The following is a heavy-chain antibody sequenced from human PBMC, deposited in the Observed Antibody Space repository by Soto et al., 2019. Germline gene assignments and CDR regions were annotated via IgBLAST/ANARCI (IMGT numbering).Heavy chain of an antibody. V-gene: IGHV1-69*06. CDR3: ARVGLGYCSDGSCFEGWFDP. D-gene: IGHD2-15*01. CDR2: IIPIFGTA. Sequence: SVKVSCKASGGTFSSYAISWVRQAPGQGLEWMGGIIPIFGTANYAQKFQGRVTITADKSTSTAYMELSSLRSEDTAVYYCARVGLGYCSDGSCFEGWFDPWGQGTLVTVSS. CDR1: GGTFSSYA. J-gene: IGHJ5*02.